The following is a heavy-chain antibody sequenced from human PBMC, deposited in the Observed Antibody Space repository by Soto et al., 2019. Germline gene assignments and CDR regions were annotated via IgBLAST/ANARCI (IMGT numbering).Heavy chain of an antibody. CDR2: IYYSGST. J-gene: IGHJ4*02. CDR1: GGSIISYY. V-gene: IGHV4-59*01. D-gene: IGHD3-22*01. Sequence: SETLSLTCTVSGGSIISYYWSWIRQPPGKGLEWIGYIYYSGSTNYNPSLKSRVTISVDTSKNHFSLKLSSVTAADTAVYYCAPMIVVKKVFGYWGQGTLVTVSS. CDR3: APMIVVKKVFGY.